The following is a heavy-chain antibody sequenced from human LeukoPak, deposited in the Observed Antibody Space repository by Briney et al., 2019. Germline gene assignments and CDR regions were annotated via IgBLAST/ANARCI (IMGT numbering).Heavy chain of an antibody. CDR2: FDPEDGET. J-gene: IGHJ4*02. CDR1: GYTLTELS. D-gene: IGHD6-13*01. Sequence: GASVKVSCKVSGYTLTELSMHWVRQAPGKGLEWMGGFDPEDGETIYAQKFQGRVTMTEDTSTDTAYMELSSLRSEDTAVYYCARGPLAVAGSPLFYWGQGTLVTVSS. V-gene: IGHV1-24*01. CDR3: ARGPLAVAGSPLFY.